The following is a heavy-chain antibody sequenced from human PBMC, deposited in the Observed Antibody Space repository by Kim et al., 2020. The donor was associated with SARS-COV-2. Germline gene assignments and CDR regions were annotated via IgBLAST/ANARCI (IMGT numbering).Heavy chain of an antibody. CDR3: AKDMADGYYDSSGYSNYGMDV. CDR1: GFTFDDYA. D-gene: IGHD3-22*01. V-gene: IGHV3-9*01. Sequence: GGSLRLSCAASGFTFDDYAMHWVRQAPGKGLEWVSGISWNSGSIGYADSVKGRFTISRDNAKNSLYLQMNSLRAEDTALYYCAKDMADGYYDSSGYSNYGMDVWGHGTTVTVSS. J-gene: IGHJ6*02. CDR2: ISWNSGSI.